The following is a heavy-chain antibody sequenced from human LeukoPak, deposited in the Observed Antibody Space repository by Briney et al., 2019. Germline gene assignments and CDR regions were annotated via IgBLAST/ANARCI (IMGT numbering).Heavy chain of an antibody. CDR3: ARHRGVGGDFVY. D-gene: IGHD2-21*02. CDR1: GYRFTSSW. V-gene: IGHV5-10-1*01. CDR2: IDPSDSYT. J-gene: IGHJ4*02. Sequence: GESLKISCKGSGYRFTSSWISWVRQMPGKGLEWIGRIDPSDSYTDYSPSFQGHVTISADKSISTAYLQWSSLKASDTAMYYWARHRGVGGDFVYWGQGTLVTVSS.